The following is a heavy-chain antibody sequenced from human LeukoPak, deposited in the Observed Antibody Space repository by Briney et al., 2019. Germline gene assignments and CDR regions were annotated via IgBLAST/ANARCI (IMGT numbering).Heavy chain of an antibody. CDR3: ARAGGGSSWLGNWFDS. D-gene: IGHD6-13*01. CDR2: TYYRSKWYN. V-gene: IGHV6-1*01. CDR1: GDSFSSNSAA. Sequence: SQTLSLTCAISGDSFSSNSAAWNWIRQSPSRGLEWLGRTYYRSKWYNDYAGSVKSRVTINGDTSKNQLSLQLNSVTPEDTAVYYCARAGGGSSWLGNWFDSWGQGTLVTVSS. J-gene: IGHJ5*01.